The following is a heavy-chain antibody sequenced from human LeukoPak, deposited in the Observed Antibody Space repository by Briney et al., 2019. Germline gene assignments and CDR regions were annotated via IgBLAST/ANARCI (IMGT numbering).Heavy chain of an antibody. J-gene: IGHJ6*03. CDR1: GGTFSSYA. Sequence: SVKVSCKASGGTFSSYAISWVRQAPGQGLEWMGGIIPIFGTANYAQKFQGRVTITADKSTSTAYMELSSLRSEDTAVYYCAREYYDFWSGYYFSGNYYYMDVWGKGTTVTVSS. D-gene: IGHD3-3*01. CDR2: IIPIFGTA. CDR3: AREYYDFWSGYYFSGNYYYMDV. V-gene: IGHV1-69*06.